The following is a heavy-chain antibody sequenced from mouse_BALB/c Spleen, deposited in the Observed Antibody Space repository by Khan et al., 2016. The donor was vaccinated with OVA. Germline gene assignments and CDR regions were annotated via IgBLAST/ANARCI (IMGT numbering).Heavy chain of an antibody. CDR3: ARKNYYGYAVDY. V-gene: IGHV3-2*02. D-gene: IGHD1-1*01. CDR2: ISYSGST. CDR1: GYSITTNYA. Sequence: EVQLVESGPGLVKPSQSLSLTCTVTGYSITTNYAWDWIRQFPGNKLEWMGYISYSGSTSYNPSLKSRISLTRDTSKNQFFLQLNSVTTVDTATYYGARKNYYGYAVDYWGQGTSVTVSS. J-gene: IGHJ4*01.